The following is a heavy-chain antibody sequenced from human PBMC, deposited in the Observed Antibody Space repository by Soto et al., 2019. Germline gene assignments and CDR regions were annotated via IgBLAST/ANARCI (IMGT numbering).Heavy chain of an antibody. Sequence: EVQLVESGGGLVQPGGSLRLSCAASGFTFSSYWMSWVRQAPGKGLEWVSKIKQDGSEKYYVDSVEGRFTISRDNAKNSLYQQMNNLRAEDTAVYYCAREGWSIWYRVAVTYYIDVWGKGTTGTGSS. D-gene: IGHD6-13*01. J-gene: IGHJ6*03. CDR2: IKQDGSEK. V-gene: IGHV3-7*01. CDR1: GFTFSSYW. CDR3: AREGWSIWYRVAVTYYIDV.